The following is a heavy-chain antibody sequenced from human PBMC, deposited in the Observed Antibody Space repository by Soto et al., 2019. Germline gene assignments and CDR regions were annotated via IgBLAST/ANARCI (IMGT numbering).Heavy chain of an antibody. Sequence: QVQLVQSGAEVKKPGSSVKVSCKASGGTFSSYAISWVRQAPGQGLEWMGGIIPIFGTANYAQKFQGRVTITADESTSTAYMELSSLGSEDTAVYYCARDHRADYGYPNDAFDIWGQGTMVTVSS. J-gene: IGHJ3*02. D-gene: IGHD4-17*01. CDR1: GGTFSSYA. CDR3: ARDHRADYGYPNDAFDI. CDR2: IIPIFGTA. V-gene: IGHV1-69*01.